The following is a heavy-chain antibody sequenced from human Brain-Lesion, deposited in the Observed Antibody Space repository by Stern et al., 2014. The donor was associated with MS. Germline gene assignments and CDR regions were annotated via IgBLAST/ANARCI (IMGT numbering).Heavy chain of an antibody. D-gene: IGHD2-15*01. J-gene: IGHJ5*02. CDR1: GGSVSSTSYA. Sequence: VQLVESGPGLVKPSETLSLTCTVAGGSVSSTSYAWAWIRQPPGKGLEWIGTIYYRGHTYYGPSLKSRPTISQTTSKNQFPRRVSLGTAADTAVYYCAGEEDIRYCSGGSCTGNWFDPWGQGTLVTVSS. CDR3: AGEEDIRYCSGGSCTGNWFDP. CDR2: IYYRGHT. V-gene: IGHV4-39*01.